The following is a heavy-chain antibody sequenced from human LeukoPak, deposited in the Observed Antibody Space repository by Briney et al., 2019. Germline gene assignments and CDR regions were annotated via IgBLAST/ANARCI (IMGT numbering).Heavy chain of an antibody. CDR3: ARGNYDSRGYSNAFDI. CDR1: GGSISSYY. J-gene: IGHJ3*02. Sequence: PETLSLTCTVSGGSISSYYWSWIRQPPGKRLEWIGYIYYSGSTNSNPSLKSRVTISADTSKNQFSLKLSSVTAADTAVYYCARGNYDSRGYSNAFDIWGQGAMVTVSS. CDR2: IYYSGST. D-gene: IGHD3-22*01. V-gene: IGHV4-59*01.